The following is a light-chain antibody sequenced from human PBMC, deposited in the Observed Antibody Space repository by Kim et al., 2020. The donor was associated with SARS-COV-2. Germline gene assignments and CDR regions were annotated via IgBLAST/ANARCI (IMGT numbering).Light chain of an antibody. CDR2: DAS. Sequence: IVLTHSPATLSLSPGERASLSCRASQSLSSFLAWYQQKPGQAPRLLIYDASNRATGIPARFSGSGSGTDFTLTISSLEPDDFAVYYCQQRTNWPPWTFGQGTKVEIK. CDR1: QSLSSF. J-gene: IGKJ1*01. CDR3: QQRTNWPPWT. V-gene: IGKV3-11*01.